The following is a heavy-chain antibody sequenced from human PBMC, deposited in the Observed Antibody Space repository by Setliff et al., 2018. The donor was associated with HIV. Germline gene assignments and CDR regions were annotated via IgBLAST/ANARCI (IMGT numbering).Heavy chain of an antibody. J-gene: IGHJ4*02. V-gene: IGHV3-30-3*01. CDR3: ASARSFGELFSLGY. CDR2: ISYDGSNK. Sequence: GGSLRLSCGVSGFTFTIYAMHWVRQAPGKGLEWVALISYDGSNKYYADSVKGRFTISRDNSQNTLYLQMNSLRAEDTAVYYCASARSFGELFSLGYWGQGTLVTV. CDR1: GFTFTIYA. D-gene: IGHD3-10*01.